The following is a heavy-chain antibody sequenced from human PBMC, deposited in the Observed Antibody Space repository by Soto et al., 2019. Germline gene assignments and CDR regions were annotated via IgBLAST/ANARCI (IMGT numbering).Heavy chain of an antibody. J-gene: IGHJ5*02. CDR1: GYTFTSYY. CDR3: ARGESLHYDFWSGYYSGSDWFDP. Sequence: ASVKVSCKASGYTFTSYYMHWVRQAPGQGLEWMGIINPSGGSTSYAQKFQGRVTMTRDTSTSTVYMELSSLRSGDTAVYYCARGESLHYDFWSGYYSGSDWFDPWGQGTLVTVSS. CDR2: INPSGGST. V-gene: IGHV1-46*03. D-gene: IGHD3-3*01.